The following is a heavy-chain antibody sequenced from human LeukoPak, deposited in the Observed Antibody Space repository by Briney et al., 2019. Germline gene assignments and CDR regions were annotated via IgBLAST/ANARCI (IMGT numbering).Heavy chain of an antibody. J-gene: IGHJ5*02. D-gene: IGHD3-10*01. CDR3: ARRPPYYGSRTSNWFDP. V-gene: IGHV1-2*02. CDR2: INPNSGGT. CDR1: GYTFTGYY. Sequence: ASVKVSFKASGYTFTGYYMQWVRQAPGQGLEWMGWINPNSGGTNYAQKFQGRLTLTRDTSISTVYMGLTSLTSDDTAVYYCARRPPYYGSRTSNWFDPWGQGTPVTVSS.